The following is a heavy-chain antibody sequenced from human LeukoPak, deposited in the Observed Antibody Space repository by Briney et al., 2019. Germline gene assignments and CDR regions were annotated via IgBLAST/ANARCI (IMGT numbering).Heavy chain of an antibody. Sequence: GGSLRLSCAASGFTFSTYWMSWVRQAPGKGLEWVANIKQDGSEKYYVDSVKGRFTISRDNAKNSLYLQMNSLRAEDTALYYCAKAGYSSGWYDYWGQGTLVTVSS. CDR3: AKAGYSSGWYDY. CDR2: IKQDGSEK. V-gene: IGHV3-7*03. CDR1: GFTFSTYW. J-gene: IGHJ4*02. D-gene: IGHD6-19*01.